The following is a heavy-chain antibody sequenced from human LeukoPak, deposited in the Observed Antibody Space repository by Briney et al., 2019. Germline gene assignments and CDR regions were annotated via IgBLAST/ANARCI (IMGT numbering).Heavy chain of an antibody. J-gene: IGHJ4*02. V-gene: IGHV3-23*01. CDR1: GFTFSSYA. CDR2: IRGCGGRT. D-gene: IGHD4-17*01. Sequence: GGSLRLSCAASGFTFSSYAMSWVRQPPGKGLEWVSAIRGCGGRTYYADSVKGRFTISRDNSKNTLYLQMNSLRAEDTGVYYCARADYGDYVEYGGQGTLVTAPS. CDR3: ARADYGDYVEY.